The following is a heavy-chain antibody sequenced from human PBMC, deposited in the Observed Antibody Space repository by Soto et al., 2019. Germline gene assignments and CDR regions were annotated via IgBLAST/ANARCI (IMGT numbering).Heavy chain of an antibody. D-gene: IGHD3-10*01. CDR2: SHHSGST. CDR3: ARISGLPVDFDN. J-gene: IGHJ4*02. V-gene: IGHV4-59*11. CDR1: GVSINSHY. Sequence: QVQLQESGPGLVNPSETLSLTCTVSGVSINSHYWSWIRQPPGKGLEWIGFSHHSGSTNYNPSLRSRVTISVDTSKNQFSLKLNSVTAADTAVYYCARISGLPVDFDNWGQGTLVTVSS.